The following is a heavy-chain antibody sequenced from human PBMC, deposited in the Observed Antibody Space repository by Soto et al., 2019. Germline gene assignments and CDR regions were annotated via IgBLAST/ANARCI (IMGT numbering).Heavy chain of an antibody. D-gene: IGHD3-22*01. CDR2: INPSGGST. CDR1: GYTFTSYY. CDR3: ARDKGYYYDSSGYYTPHDAFDI. Sequence: GASVKVSCKASGYTFTSYYMHWVRQAPGQGLEWMGIINPSGGSTSYAQKFQGRVTMTRDTSTSTVYMELSSLRSGDTAVYYCARDKGYYYDSSGYYTPHDAFDIWGQGTMVTVSS. V-gene: IGHV1-46*01. J-gene: IGHJ3*02.